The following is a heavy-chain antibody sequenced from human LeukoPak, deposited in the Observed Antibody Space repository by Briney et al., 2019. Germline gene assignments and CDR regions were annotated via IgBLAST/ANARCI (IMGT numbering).Heavy chain of an antibody. V-gene: IGHV1-18*01. CDR3: AREAAVAGNDY. J-gene: IGHJ4*02. CDR1: GYTFTSYG. D-gene: IGHD6-19*01. CDR2: ISAYNGNT. Sequence: ASVKVSCKASGYTFTSYGISWVRQAPGQGLEWMGWISAYNGNTNYAQKFQGRVTMTTDTSTTTAYMELRSLRSDDTAVYYCAREAAVAGNDYWGQGTLVTVSS.